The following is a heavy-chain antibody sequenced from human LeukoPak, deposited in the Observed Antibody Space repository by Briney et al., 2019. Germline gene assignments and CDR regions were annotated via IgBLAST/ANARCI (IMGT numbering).Heavy chain of an antibody. V-gene: IGHV1-69*13. Sequence: ASVKVTCTASGGTFRTFAISWVRQAPGQGLEWMGGIIPIFGIPDSAQKFQGRPTITADESTTTAYMELSSLRSDDTAIYYCGLSGNYYYYMDVWGKGTTVTISS. CDR1: GGTFRTFA. CDR3: GLSGNYYYYMDV. CDR2: IIPIFGIP. J-gene: IGHJ6*03. D-gene: IGHD6-25*01.